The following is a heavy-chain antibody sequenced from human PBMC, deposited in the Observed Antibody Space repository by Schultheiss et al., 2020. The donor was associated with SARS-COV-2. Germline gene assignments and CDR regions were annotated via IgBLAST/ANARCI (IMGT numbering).Heavy chain of an antibody. CDR3: ARSHYDFWSGYGMDV. V-gene: IGHV3-23*01. CDR2: ISGSGGST. Sequence: GGSLRLSCAASGFSFSSYDMSWVRQAPGKGLEWVSAISGSGGSTYYADSVKGRFTISRDNSKNSLYLQMNSLRAEDTAVYYCARSHYDFWSGYGMDVWGQGTTVTVSS. CDR1: GFSFSSYD. D-gene: IGHD3-3*01. J-gene: IGHJ6*02.